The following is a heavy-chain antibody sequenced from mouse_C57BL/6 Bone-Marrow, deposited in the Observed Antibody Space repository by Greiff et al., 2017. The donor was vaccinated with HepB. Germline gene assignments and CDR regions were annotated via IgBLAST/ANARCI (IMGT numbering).Heavy chain of an antibody. CDR3: ARTGTSLYYFDY. CDR2: INPSTGGT. J-gene: IGHJ2*01. V-gene: IGHV1-42*01. D-gene: IGHD4-1*01. Sequence: VQLQQSGPELVKPGASVKISCKASGYSFTGYYMNWVKQSPEKSLEWIGEINPSTGGTNYNQKFKAKGTLTVDKSSSTSYMQLKSLTSEDSAVYYCARTGTSLYYFDYWGQGTTLTVSS. CDR1: GYSFTGYY.